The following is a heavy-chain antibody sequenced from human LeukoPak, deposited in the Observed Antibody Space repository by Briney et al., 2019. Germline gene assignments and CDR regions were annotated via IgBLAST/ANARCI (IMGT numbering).Heavy chain of an antibody. D-gene: IGHD2-2*02. CDR1: DYSISSGHY. Sequence: PSETLSLTCVVSDYSISSGHYWGWIRQPPGKGLEWIGSIYLSGSIYYNPSLKSRVTISVDTSKNQFSLKLSSVTAADTAVYYCARRCCSSTSYYNAFDIWGQGTMVTVSS. V-gene: IGHV4-38-2*01. J-gene: IGHJ3*02. CDR3: ARRCCSSTSYYNAFDI. CDR2: IYLSGSI.